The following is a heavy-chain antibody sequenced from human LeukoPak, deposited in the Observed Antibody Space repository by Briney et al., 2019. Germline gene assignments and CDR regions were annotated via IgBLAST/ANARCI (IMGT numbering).Heavy chain of an antibody. J-gene: IGHJ4*02. V-gene: IGHV4-4*07. CDR2: IYFTGTA. CDR1: GTSLSPFY. Sequence: SETLSLTCTVSGTSLSPFYWTWFRQPAGQRLEWIGLIYFTGTATLSPSLRSRVAMSVDLAKNQLFLKLASMTAADTAMYYCARKDGDYWGQGTLVSVSS. CDR3: ARKDGDY.